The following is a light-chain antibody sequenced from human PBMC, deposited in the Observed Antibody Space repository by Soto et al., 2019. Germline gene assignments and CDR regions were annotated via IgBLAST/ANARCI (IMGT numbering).Light chain of an antibody. J-gene: IGKJ5*01. CDR1: QSISSY. CDR2: AAS. Sequence: DIQMTQSPSSLSASVGDRGTISCRASQSISSYLNWYQQKPGKAPKLLIYAASSLQSGVPSRFSGSGAGADFTLTISRVEPEDFAVYYCQHYGTSHEVTFGQGTRLEI. V-gene: IGKV1-39*01. CDR3: QHYGTSHEVT.